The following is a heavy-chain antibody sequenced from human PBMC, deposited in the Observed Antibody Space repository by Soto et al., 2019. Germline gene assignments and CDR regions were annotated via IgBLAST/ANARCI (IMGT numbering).Heavy chain of an antibody. Sequence: QVQLVQSGAEVKKPGASVKVSCKASGYTFTGYYMHWVRQAPGQGLEWMGWINPNSGGTNYAQKFQGRVTMTRDTSISTGYGELGRLRADGTAVYYCARDGGRWLHYEIDCWGQGTLVTVSS. CDR1: GYTFTGYY. D-gene: IGHD3-3*01. CDR3: ARDGGRWLHYEIDC. CDR2: INPNSGGT. J-gene: IGHJ4*02. V-gene: IGHV1-2*02.